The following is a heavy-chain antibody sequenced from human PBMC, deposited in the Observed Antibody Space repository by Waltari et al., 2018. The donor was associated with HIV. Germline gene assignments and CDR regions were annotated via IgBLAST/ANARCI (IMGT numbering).Heavy chain of an antibody. Sequence: QVHLIQSAFDMKRPGASLTIACKVSGYPLSDLSMQWVRQGPGHRLEWMGGFDTKKGKPGYSQRFWGRVSLAEDTAEDTAYLELNRLTSDDTAVYYCVTLYKQSPLYSNFWGQGTLVTVSP. CDR2: FDTKKGKP. V-gene: IGHV1-24*01. J-gene: IGHJ1*01. CDR1: GYPLSDLS. CDR3: VTLYKQSPLYSNF. D-gene: IGHD2-15*01.